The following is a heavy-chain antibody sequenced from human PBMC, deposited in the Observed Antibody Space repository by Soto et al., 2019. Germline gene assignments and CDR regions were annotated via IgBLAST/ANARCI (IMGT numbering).Heavy chain of an antibody. J-gene: IGHJ4*02. CDR1: GFTFSSYW. D-gene: IGHD5-12*01. CDR2: IKQDGSEK. CDR3: AKIVGASCYDCRLGY. V-gene: IGHV3-7*01. Sequence: EVHLGESGGGLVQPGGSLRLSCAASGFTFSSYWMSWVRQAPGKGLEWVANIKQDGSEKKYVDSVKGRFTISRDNAKNSMDLQVNSLRTEDTGVYFCAKIVGASCYDCRLGYWGQGTLVTVSS.